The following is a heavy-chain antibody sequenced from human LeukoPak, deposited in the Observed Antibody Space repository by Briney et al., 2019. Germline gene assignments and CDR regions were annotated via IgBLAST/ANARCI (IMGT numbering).Heavy chain of an antibody. CDR2: ISSSSSYI. D-gene: IGHD6-13*01. Sequence: GGSLRLSCAASGFTFSSYSMNWVRQAPGKGLEWVSSISSSSSYIYYADSVKGRFTISRDNAKNSLYLQMNSLRAEDTAVYYCAGDAAAGTRNFQHWGQGTLVTVSS. J-gene: IGHJ1*01. CDR3: AGDAAAGTRNFQH. CDR1: GFTFSSYS. V-gene: IGHV3-21*01.